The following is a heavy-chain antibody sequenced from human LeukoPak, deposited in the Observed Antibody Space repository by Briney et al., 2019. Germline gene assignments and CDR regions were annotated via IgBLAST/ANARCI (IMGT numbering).Heavy chain of an antibody. D-gene: IGHD1-1*01. J-gene: IGHJ4*01. Sequence: ASVKVSCKASGGTFSSYAISWVRQAPGLGLERMGGIIPIFGTANYAQKFQGRVTITADESTSTAYMELSSLRSEDTAVYHCARGTGTRFGYYFDYWGQEPWSPSPQ. V-gene: IGHV1-69*13. CDR1: GGTFSSYA. CDR3: ARGTGTRFGYYFDY. CDR2: IIPIFGTA.